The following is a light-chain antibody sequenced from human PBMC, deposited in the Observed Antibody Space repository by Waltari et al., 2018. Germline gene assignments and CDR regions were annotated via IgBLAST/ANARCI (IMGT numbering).Light chain of an antibody. Sequence: DIVMTQPPLSLSVTPGQPASISCKSSQSLVYSDGQTYLYWYLQKPGQSPQLLMYRVSSRFSGVPDRFSGSASGTDFTLTISGVEAEDVGVYYCMQGVQIPYTFGQGTKLEIK. CDR1: QSLVYSDGQTY. J-gene: IGKJ2*01. CDR3: MQGVQIPYT. CDR2: RVS. V-gene: IGKV2-29*02.